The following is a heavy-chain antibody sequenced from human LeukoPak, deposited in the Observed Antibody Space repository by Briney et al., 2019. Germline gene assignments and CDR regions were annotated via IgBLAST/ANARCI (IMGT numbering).Heavy chain of an antibody. Sequence: QAGGSLRLSCAASGFTFSSYSMNWVRQAPGKGLEWVAVIWYDGSNKYYADSVKGRFTISRDNSKNTLYLQMNSLRAEDTAVYYCARELNTAMTFDYWGQGTLVTVSS. CDR3: ARELNTAMTFDY. CDR2: IWYDGSNK. V-gene: IGHV3-33*08. D-gene: IGHD5-18*01. J-gene: IGHJ4*02. CDR1: GFTFSSYS.